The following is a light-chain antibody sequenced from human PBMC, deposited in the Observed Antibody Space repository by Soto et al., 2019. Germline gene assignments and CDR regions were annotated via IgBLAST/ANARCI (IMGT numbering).Light chain of an antibody. V-gene: IGKV3-20*01. CDR1: QSVSKNY. CDR2: GAS. Sequence: EIVLSQSPGTLSSSPGERATLPCRASQSVSKNYLAWYQQKPGQAPRLLIYGASNRVTGTPDNFSGSGSGTDFTLTISRLEPEDFAVYFCQQYGSSPATFGQGTKVDIK. CDR3: QQYGSSPAT. J-gene: IGKJ1*01.